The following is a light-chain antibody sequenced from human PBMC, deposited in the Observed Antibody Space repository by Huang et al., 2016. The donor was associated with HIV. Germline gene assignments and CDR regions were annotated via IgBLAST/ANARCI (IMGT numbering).Light chain of an antibody. J-gene: IGKJ5*01. CDR2: GAS. CDR3: QQYDKWPPIT. V-gene: IGKV3-15*01. Sequence: EILMTQSPATLSVSPGERVTLSCRASQSVTSNLALYQQTPGQAPRLLIYGASTRATGIPARFSGSGSETEFTLTITSLQSEDFAVYYCQQYDKWPPITFGQGTRLEIK. CDR1: QSVTSN.